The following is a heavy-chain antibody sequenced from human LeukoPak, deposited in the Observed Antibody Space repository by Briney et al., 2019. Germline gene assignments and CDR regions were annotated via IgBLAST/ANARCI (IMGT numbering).Heavy chain of an antibody. Sequence: GASVKVSCKANRCTLTGYHMHWVRQAPGQGLEWMGRINPNSGGTNYAQKCQGTVTMTRGTSISTAYMERRRLRSDDKAVYYCARDRYYDCEYAFDIWGQGTMVTVSS. CDR3: ARDRYYDCEYAFDI. V-gene: IGHV1-2*06. J-gene: IGHJ3*02. D-gene: IGHD3-22*01. CDR1: RCTLTGYH. CDR2: INPNSGGT.